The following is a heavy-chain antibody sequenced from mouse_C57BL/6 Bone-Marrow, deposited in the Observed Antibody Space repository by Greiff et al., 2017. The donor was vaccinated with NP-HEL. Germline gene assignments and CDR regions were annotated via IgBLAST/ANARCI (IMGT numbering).Heavy chain of an antibody. CDR1: GFTFSSYA. Sequence: EVTVEESGEGLVKPGGSLKLSCAASGFTFSSYAMSWVRQTPEKRLEWVAYISSGGDYIYYADTVKGRFTISRDNARNTLYLQMSSLKSEDTAMYYCTRDTYSHAYWGQGTLVTVSA. D-gene: IGHD2-12*01. CDR2: ISSGGDYI. J-gene: IGHJ3*01. CDR3: TRDTYSHAY. V-gene: IGHV5-9-1*02.